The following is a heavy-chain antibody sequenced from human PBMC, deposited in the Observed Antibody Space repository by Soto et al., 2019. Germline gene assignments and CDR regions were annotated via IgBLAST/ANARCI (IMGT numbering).Heavy chain of an antibody. V-gene: IGHV1-69*06. J-gene: IGHJ4*02. D-gene: IGHD4-17*01. CDR1: GGTLSSYA. Sequence: SVKVSCKASGGTLSSYAISWVRQAPGQGLEWMGGIIPIFGTANYAQKFQGRVTITADKSTSTAYMELSSLRSEDTAVYYCARDSSKNGDHYGGNPFDYWGQGTLVTVSS. CDR2: IIPIFGTA. CDR3: ARDSSKNGDHYGGNPFDY.